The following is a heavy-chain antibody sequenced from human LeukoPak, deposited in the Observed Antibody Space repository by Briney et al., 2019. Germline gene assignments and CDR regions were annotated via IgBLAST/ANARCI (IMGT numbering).Heavy chain of an antibody. CDR1: GYTFTSYA. D-gene: IGHD4-17*01. V-gene: IGHV1-3*01. J-gene: IGHJ4*02. CDR2: INAGNGNT. CDR3: ARPTVTTNRYFDY. Sequence: GASVKVSCKASGYTFTSYAMNWVRQAPGQGLEWMGWINAGNGNTKYSQKFQGRVTITRDTSASTAYMELSSLRSEDTAVYYCARPTVTTNRYFDYWGQGTLVTVSS.